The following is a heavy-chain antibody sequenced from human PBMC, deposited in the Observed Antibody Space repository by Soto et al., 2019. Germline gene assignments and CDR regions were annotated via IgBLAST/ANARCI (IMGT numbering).Heavy chain of an antibody. Sequence: EVQLVESGGGLVQPGGSLRLSCAASGFTVSSSYLSWVRQAPGKGLEWVSIMYSGGSTYYADSVKGRFTVSRDDSKNTLFLQMNGLRADDTAVYYCAREHHGPWPWGQGLLVTVSS. CDR2: MYSGGST. J-gene: IGHJ5*02. V-gene: IGHV3-66*01. CDR1: GFTVSSSY. CDR3: AREHHGPWP.